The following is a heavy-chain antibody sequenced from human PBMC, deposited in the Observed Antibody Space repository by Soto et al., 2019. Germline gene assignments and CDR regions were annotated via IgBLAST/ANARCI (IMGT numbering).Heavy chain of an antibody. J-gene: IGHJ6*02. V-gene: IGHV1-3*01. Sequence: ASVKVSCKASGYTFTSYAMHWVLQAPGQRLEWMGWINAGNGNTKYSQKFQGRVTITRDTSASTAYMELSSLRSEDTAVYYCARASGYSSGWVDHYYYYGMDVWGQGTTVTSP. CDR1: GYTFTSYA. D-gene: IGHD6-19*01. CDR2: INAGNGNT. CDR3: ARASGYSSGWVDHYYYYGMDV.